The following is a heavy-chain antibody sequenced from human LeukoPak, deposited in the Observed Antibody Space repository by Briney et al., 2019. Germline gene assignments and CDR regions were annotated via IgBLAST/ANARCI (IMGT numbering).Heavy chain of an antibody. V-gene: IGHV3-23*01. Sequence: GGSLRLSCAASGFTFSSYAMSWVRQAPGKGLEWVSAISGSGGNTYYADSVKGRFTISRDNSKNPLYLQMNSLRAGDTAVYYCAASFLRVEFVSDYWGQGTLVTVSS. CDR3: AASFLRVEFVSDY. CDR1: GFTFSSYA. CDR2: ISGSGGNT. D-gene: IGHD3-10*01. J-gene: IGHJ4*02.